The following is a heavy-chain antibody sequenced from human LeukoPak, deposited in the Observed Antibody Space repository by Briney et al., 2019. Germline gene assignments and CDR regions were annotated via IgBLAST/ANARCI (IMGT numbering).Heavy chain of an antibody. CDR3: ARRGTIFGPESL. D-gene: IGHD3-3*01. V-gene: IGHV4-4*09. CDR2: IHTSGNT. CDR1: GGSISYYY. J-gene: IGHJ2*01. Sequence: SETLSLTCSVSGGSISYYYWTWIRQPPGKGLEWIGYIHTSGNTDYNPSLKSRVSMSLDTSKSQLSLNLSFVTAADTAVYFCARRGTIFGPESLWGRGTLVTVSS.